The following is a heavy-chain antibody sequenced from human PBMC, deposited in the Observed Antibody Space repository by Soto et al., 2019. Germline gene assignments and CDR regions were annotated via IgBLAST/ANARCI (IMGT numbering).Heavy chain of an antibody. D-gene: IGHD2-21*01. J-gene: IGHJ4*02. CDR1: GFTVSSKY. CDR3: ARGGDYVDY. CDR2: IYSGNSA. Sequence: EVQLVEAGGDLIQPGGSLRLSCVVSGFTVSSKYMSWGRQAPGKGLEWVSVIYSGNSAYYADSVKGRFTVSRDNSKNTLFLQMNSLRAEDTAMYYCARGGDYVDYWGQGTLVTVSA. V-gene: IGHV3-53*01.